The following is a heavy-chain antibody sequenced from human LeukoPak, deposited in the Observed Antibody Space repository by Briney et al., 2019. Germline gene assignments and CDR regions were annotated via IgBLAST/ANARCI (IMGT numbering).Heavy chain of an antibody. CDR3: ARDRTCSSTSCYNFDY. V-gene: IGHV3-74*01. CDR2: INSDGSST. J-gene: IGHJ4*02. CDR1: GFTFSSYW. Sequence: SGGPLRLSCAASGFTFSSYWMHWVRQAPGKGLVWVSRINSDGSSTSYADSVKGRFTISRDNAKNTLYLQMNSLRAEDTAVYYCARDRTCSSTSCYNFDYWGQGTLVTVSS. D-gene: IGHD2-2*02.